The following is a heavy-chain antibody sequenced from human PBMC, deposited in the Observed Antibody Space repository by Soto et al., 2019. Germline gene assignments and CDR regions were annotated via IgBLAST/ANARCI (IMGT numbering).Heavy chain of an antibody. J-gene: IGHJ6*02. Sequence: SENLSLTCAVSGYSISSGHSWGWIRQPPGKGLEWIGSIFHTGSTYYNPSLKSQVTLSVDTSKNQFSLKLSSVTAADTAVYFCAALPRLDGMDVWGQGTTVTVSS. CDR2: IFHTGST. D-gene: IGHD6-25*01. CDR1: GYSISSGHS. CDR3: AALPRLDGMDV. V-gene: IGHV4-38-2*01.